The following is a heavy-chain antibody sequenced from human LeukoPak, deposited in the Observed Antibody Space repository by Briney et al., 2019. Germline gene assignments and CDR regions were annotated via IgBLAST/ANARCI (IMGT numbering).Heavy chain of an antibody. Sequence: GGSLRLSCTASGFTFGDYAMSWFRQAPGKGLEWGGFIRSKAYGGTTEYAASVKGRFTISRDDSKSIAYLQMNSLKTEDTAVYYCTREGIAAAGENWFDPWGQGTLVTVSS. CDR2: IRSKAYGGTT. CDR1: GFTFGDYA. CDR3: TREGIAAAGENWFDP. V-gene: IGHV3-49*03. J-gene: IGHJ5*02. D-gene: IGHD6-13*01.